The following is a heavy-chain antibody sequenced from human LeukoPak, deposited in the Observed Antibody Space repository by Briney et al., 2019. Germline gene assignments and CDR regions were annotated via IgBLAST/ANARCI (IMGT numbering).Heavy chain of an antibody. J-gene: IGHJ2*01. CDR3: VRLSVVSPHRYFDV. CDR2: IYYSGST. Sequence: PSETLSLTCTVSGGSISSSSYYWGWIRQPPGKGLEWIGYIYYSGSTNYNPSLKSRVTMSVDTSKNQFSLKLSSVTAADTAVYHCVRLSVVSPHRYFDVWGRGTLVTVSS. D-gene: IGHD4-23*01. V-gene: IGHV4-61*05. CDR1: GGSISSSSYY.